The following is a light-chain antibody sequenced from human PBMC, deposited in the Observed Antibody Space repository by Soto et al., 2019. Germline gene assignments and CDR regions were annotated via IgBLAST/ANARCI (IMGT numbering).Light chain of an antibody. CDR2: AAS. Sequence: DIQMTQSPSSLSASVGDRVTITCRASQGISNYLNWYQQKPGKAPKLLMYAASSLQSGVPSRFGGSGSGTDVTLTISSLQPEDFATYYCQQSYSTPRTFGQGTKGEIK. CDR1: QGISNY. V-gene: IGKV1-39*01. CDR3: QQSYSTPRT. J-gene: IGKJ1*01.